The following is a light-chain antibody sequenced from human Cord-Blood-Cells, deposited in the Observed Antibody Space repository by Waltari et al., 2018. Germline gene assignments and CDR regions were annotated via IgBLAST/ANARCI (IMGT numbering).Light chain of an antibody. J-gene: IGKJ2*01. CDR2: AAS. Sequence: AIRITQYQSSLSASTGDRVTITCRASQGISSYLAWYQQKPGKAPKLLIYAASTLQSGVPSRFSGSGSGTDFTLTISCLQSEDFATYYCQQYYSYPPYTFGQGTKLEIK. CDR1: QGISSY. V-gene: IGKV1-8*01. CDR3: QQYYSYPPYT.